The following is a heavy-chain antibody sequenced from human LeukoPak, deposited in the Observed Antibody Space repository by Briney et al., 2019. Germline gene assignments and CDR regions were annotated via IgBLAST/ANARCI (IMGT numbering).Heavy chain of an antibody. Sequence: PGGSLRLSCAASGFTFSSYWMSWVRQAPGKGLEWVANIKQDGSEKHYVDSVKGRFTISRDNAKNSLYLQMNSLRVEDTAVYYCARDTLWLYVDYWGQGTLVTVSS. CDR3: ARDTLWLYVDY. V-gene: IGHV3-7*01. CDR2: IKQDGSEK. D-gene: IGHD5-18*01. J-gene: IGHJ4*02. CDR1: GFTFSSYW.